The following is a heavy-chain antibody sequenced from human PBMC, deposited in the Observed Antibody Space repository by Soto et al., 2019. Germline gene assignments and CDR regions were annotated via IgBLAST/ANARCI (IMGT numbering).Heavy chain of an antibody. CDR2: INPSDRTT. CDR1: GYTLTSYY. J-gene: IGHJ4*02. CDR3: ERSLDPRKGWVFDY. V-gene: IGHV1-46*01. Sequence: QVQLVQSGAEVKKPGASVKVSCKASGYTLTSYYIHWVRPAPGHGLEWMGIINPSDRTTSYAPKFQGRVTVTRDTSTSTVYMELSSLRSEDTAVYYCERSLDPRKGWVFDYWGQGTLVTVSS. D-gene: IGHD1-1*01.